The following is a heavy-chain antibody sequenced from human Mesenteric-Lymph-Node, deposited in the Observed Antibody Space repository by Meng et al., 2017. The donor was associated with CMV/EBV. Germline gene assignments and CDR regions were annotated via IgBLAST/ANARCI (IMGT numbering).Heavy chain of an antibody. V-gene: IGHV1-2*02. J-gene: IGHJ6*02. D-gene: IGHD1/OR15-1a*01. CDR1: GYTFTGYY. CDR3: ARVASWNNVYGMDV. Sequence: ASVKVSCKASGYTFTGYYMHWVRQAPGQGLEWMGWINPNSGGTNYAQKFQGRVTMTRDTSISTAYMELSRLRSDDTAVYYCARVASWNNVYGMDVWGLGTTVTVSS. CDR2: INPNSGGT.